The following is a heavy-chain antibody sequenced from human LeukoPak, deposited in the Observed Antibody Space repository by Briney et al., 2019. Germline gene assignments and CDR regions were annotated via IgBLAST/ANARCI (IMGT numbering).Heavy chain of an antibody. CDR3: ARELEIAVAGTLDY. CDR1: GFTFSSYA. J-gene: IGHJ4*02. D-gene: IGHD6-19*01. V-gene: IGHV3-33*01. CDR2: IWYDGSNK. Sequence: GGSLRLSCAASGFTFSSYAMHWVRQAPGKGLEWVAVIWYDGSNKYYADSVKGRFTISRDHSKNTLYLQMKSLRAEDTAVYYCARELEIAVAGTLDYWGQGTLVTVSS.